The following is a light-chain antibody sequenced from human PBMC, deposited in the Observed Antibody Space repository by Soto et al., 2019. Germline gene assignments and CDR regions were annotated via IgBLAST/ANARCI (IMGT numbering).Light chain of an antibody. J-gene: IGKJ2*01. CDR1: QSVSNY. CDR3: QQRSNWPPMYT. Sequence: EIVLTQSPVTLSLSPGERATLSCRASQSVSNYLAWYQQKPGQAPRLLIYDASDRATGIPARFCGSGSGTDYTLTISSLEPEDFAVYYCQQRSNWPPMYTFGQGTKLEIK. V-gene: IGKV3-11*01. CDR2: DAS.